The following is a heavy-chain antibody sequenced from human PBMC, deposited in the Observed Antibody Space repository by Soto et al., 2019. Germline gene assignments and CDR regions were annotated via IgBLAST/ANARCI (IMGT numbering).Heavy chain of an antibody. CDR2: INSDGSST. Sequence: PGGSLRLSCAASGFTFSSYWMHWVRQAPGKGLVWVSRINSDGSSTSYADSVKGRFTISRDNAKNTLYLQMNSLRAEDTAVYYCARAPSRYGFWSGFSLEPSSVFDIWGQGSLVTVSS. V-gene: IGHV3-74*01. J-gene: IGHJ3*02. D-gene: IGHD3-3*01. CDR1: GFTFSSYW. CDR3: ARAPSRYGFWSGFSLEPSSVFDI.